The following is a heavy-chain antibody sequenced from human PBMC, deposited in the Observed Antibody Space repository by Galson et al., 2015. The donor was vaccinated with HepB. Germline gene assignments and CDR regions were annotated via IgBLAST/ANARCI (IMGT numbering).Heavy chain of an antibody. D-gene: IGHD2-2*02. Sequence: SLRLSCAASGFTFSSYSMNWVRQAPGKGLEWVSSISSSSSYIYYADSVKGRFTISRDNAKNSLYLQMNSLRAEDTAVYYCARIPGHYYYYYGMDVWGQGTTVTVSS. V-gene: IGHV3-21*01. J-gene: IGHJ6*02. CDR3: ARIPGHYYYYYGMDV. CDR1: GFTFSSYS. CDR2: ISSSSSYI.